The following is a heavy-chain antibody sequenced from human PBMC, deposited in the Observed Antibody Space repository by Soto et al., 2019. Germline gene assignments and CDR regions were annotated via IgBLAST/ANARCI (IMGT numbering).Heavy chain of an antibody. CDR2: ISSDGRNT. D-gene: IGHD6-19*01. CDR1: GFTFSSYW. Sequence: DVQLVESGGGLVQPGGSLRLSCAASGFTFSSYWVHWVRQAPGKGLVWVSRISSDGRNTNYADSVKGRFTISRDNAKNTLYLQMNSLRAEDTAVYYCAWSVSSGSSFDPWGQGTLVTVSS. V-gene: IGHV3-74*01. J-gene: IGHJ5*01. CDR3: AWSVSSGSSFDP.